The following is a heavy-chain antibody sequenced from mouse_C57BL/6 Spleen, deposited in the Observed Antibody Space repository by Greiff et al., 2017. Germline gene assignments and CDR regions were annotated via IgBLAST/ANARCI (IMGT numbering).Heavy chain of an antibody. J-gene: IGHJ2*01. Sequence: VKVVESGAELVKPGASVKLSCKASGYTFTEYTIHWVKQRSGQGLEWIGWFYPGSGSIKYNEKFKDKATLTADKSSSTVYMELSRLTSEDSAVYFCARHAPYYYGSPYYFDYWGQGTTLTVSS. V-gene: IGHV1-62-2*01. D-gene: IGHD1-1*01. CDR2: FYPGSGSI. CDR3: ARHAPYYYGSPYYFDY. CDR1: GYTFTEYT.